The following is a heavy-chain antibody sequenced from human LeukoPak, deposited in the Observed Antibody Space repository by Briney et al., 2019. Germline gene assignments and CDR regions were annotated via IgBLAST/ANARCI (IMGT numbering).Heavy chain of an antibody. J-gene: IGHJ5*02. CDR2: IYYSGST. Sequence: SETLSLTCTVSGGSISSYYWSWIRQPPGKGLEWIGYIYYSGSTNYNPSLKSRVTISVDTSKNQFSLKLSSVTAADTAVYYCAGMKVAAAGISPWGQRTLVTVSS. V-gene: IGHV4-59*01. D-gene: IGHD6-13*01. CDR3: AGMKVAAAGISP. CDR1: GGSISSYY.